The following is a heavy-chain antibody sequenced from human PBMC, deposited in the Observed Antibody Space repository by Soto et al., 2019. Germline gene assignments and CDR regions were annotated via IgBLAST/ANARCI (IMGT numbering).Heavy chain of an antibody. Sequence: SETLSLTCTVSGGSISNYYWSWIRQPAGKGLEWIGRIYTSGNTNYNPSLKGRVTMSVDMSKNQLSLKLSSVAAADTAVYYCARDDNGDKGRAFDPWGQGTPVPVYS. CDR2: IYTSGNT. CDR3: ARDDNGDKGRAFDP. D-gene: IGHD4-17*01. V-gene: IGHV4-4*07. CDR1: GGSISNYY. J-gene: IGHJ5*02.